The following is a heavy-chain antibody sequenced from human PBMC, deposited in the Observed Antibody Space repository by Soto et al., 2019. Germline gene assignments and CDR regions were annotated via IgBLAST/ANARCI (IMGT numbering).Heavy chain of an antibody. CDR1: GASVSSNIAA. J-gene: IGHJ6*02. Sequence: PSQPLSLTCSISGASVSSNIAACTWIRQSPSRGLEWLGRTYYRSKWYNDYAVSVKSRITINPDTSKNQFSLQLNSVTPEDTAVYYCAREMTYYYDSSGYWRDGMDVWGQRTTVTVSS. CDR2: TYYRSKWYN. D-gene: IGHD3-22*01. CDR3: AREMTYYYDSSGYWRDGMDV. V-gene: IGHV6-1*01.